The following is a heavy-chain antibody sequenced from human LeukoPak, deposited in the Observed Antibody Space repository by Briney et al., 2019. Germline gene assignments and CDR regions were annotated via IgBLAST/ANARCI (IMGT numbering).Heavy chain of an antibody. Sequence: PSETLSLTCTVSGGSIDNYYWSWIRQPAGKGLEWIGRIFSSGNTNYNPSLKGRVTMSVDTSKNQFSLRLTSVTAADTAVYYCARQTGSGLFILPGGQGTLVTVSS. D-gene: IGHD3/OR15-3a*01. CDR2: IFSSGNT. CDR1: GGSIDNYY. CDR3: ARQTGSGLFILP. V-gene: IGHV4-4*07. J-gene: IGHJ4*02.